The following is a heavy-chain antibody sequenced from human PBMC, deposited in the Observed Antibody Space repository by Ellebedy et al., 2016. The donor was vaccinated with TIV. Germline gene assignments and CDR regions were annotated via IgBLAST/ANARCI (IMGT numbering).Heavy chain of an antibody. J-gene: IGHJ6*02. CDR1: GFTFSSYA. CDR3: ARGVAVSGSGSYYTEKRRYYYYGMDV. CDR2: ISYDGSNK. D-gene: IGHD3-10*01. V-gene: IGHV3-30-3*01. Sequence: GESLKISXAASGFTFSSYAMHWVRQAPGKGLEWVAVISYDGSNKYYADSVKGRFTISRDNSKNTLYLQMNSLRAEDTAVYYCARGVAVSGSGSYYTEKRRYYYYGMDVWGQGTTVTVSS.